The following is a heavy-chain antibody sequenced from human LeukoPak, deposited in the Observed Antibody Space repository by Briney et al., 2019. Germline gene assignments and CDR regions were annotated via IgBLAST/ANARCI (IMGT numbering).Heavy chain of an antibody. J-gene: IGHJ4*02. CDR1: GGSFSGYY. D-gene: IGHD5-18*01. Sequence: PSETLSLTCAVYGGSFSGYYWSWIRQPPGKGLEWIGEINHSGSTNYNPSLKSRVAISVDTSKNQFSLKLSSVTAADTAVYYCARNRIQLWLAAPFDYWGQGTLVTVSS. CDR3: ARNRIQLWLAAPFDY. V-gene: IGHV4-34*01. CDR2: INHSGST.